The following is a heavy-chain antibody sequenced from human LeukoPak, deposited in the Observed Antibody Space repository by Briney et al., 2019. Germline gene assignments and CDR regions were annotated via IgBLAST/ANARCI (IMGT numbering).Heavy chain of an antibody. CDR3: VKDRHGHYTFDY. J-gene: IGHJ4*02. V-gene: IGHV3-30*02. CDR1: GFTFNSCG. D-gene: IGHD3-22*01. CDR2: IGDDGRNK. Sequence: GGPLRLSCAASGFTFNSCGLHWVRQAPGKGLEWVAVIGDDGRNKWYGDSVKGRFTISRDNSKNTVSLQMNSLRAEDTAVYYCVKDRHGHYTFDYWGQGTLVTVSS.